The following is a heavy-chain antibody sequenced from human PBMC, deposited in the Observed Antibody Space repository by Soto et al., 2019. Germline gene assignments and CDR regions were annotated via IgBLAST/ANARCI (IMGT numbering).Heavy chain of an antibody. CDR3: ARYSSSWQNNWSDP. D-gene: IGHD6-13*01. CDR1: GGSFSGYY. Sequence: QVQLQQWGAGLLKPSETLSLTCAVYGGSFSGYYWSWIRQPPGKGLDWIGEINHSGSNNYNPSLKSRVTRSVDTSKNQFSLKLSSVTAEDTAVYYCARYSSSWQNNWSDPWGQVTLVTVSS. CDR2: INHSGSN. V-gene: IGHV4-34*01. J-gene: IGHJ5*02.